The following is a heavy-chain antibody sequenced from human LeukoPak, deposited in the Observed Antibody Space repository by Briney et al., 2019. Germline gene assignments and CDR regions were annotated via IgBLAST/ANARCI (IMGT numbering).Heavy chain of an antibody. J-gene: IGHJ4*02. V-gene: IGHV3-64D*06. CDR2: ISSNGDNT. Sequence: GGSLRLSCSVSGFTFSTYVMHWVRQAPGKGREYVSAISSNGDNTYYADSVKGIFTISRDNSKNTLYLQMSSLRADDTAVYYCVRGTGYWGQGTLVTVSS. CDR1: GFTFSTYV. CDR3: VRGTGY.